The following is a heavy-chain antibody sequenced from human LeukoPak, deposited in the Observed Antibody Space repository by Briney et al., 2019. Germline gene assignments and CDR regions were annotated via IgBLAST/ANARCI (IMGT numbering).Heavy chain of an antibody. CDR2: INTDNGNT. Sequence: ASVTVSCKASGYTFTNYLVHCVRHAPGQSLQCIGWINTDNGNTKYSQNFQGRVTITRETSANTAYMELSSLRSEDTAVYYCARDSGAFDYWGQGTPVTVSS. J-gene: IGHJ4*02. CDR3: ARDSGAFDY. CDR1: GYTFTNYL. V-gene: IGHV1-3*04. D-gene: IGHD2-15*01.